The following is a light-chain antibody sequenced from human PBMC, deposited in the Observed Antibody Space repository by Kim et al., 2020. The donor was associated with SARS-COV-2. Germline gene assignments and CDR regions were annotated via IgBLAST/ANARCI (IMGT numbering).Light chain of an antibody. CDR1: QTVSSNF. J-gene: IGKJ1*01. V-gene: IGKV3-20*01. Sequence: ETVLTQSPGTLSLSPGERATLSCRASQTVSSNFLAWYRQKPGQAPRLLIYSASSRATGIPDRFSGSGSGTDFTLTISRLDPEDFAVYYCHQYGSSPETFGQGTKVDI. CDR2: SAS. CDR3: HQYGSSPET.